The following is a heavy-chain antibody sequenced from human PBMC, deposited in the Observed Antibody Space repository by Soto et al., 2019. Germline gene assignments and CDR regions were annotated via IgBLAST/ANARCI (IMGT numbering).Heavy chain of an antibody. J-gene: IGHJ4*02. Sequence: QVQLVESGGGVVQPGRSLRLSCAASGFTFSSYGMHWVRQAPGKGLEWVAVISYDGSNKYYAESVKGRFTISRDNSKNTMYLQMNSLRAEDTAVYYCAKDGAPDVEIATIFLDYWGQGTLVTVSS. CDR1: GFTFSSYG. V-gene: IGHV3-30*18. CDR3: AKDGAPDVEIATIFLDY. CDR2: ISYDGSNK. D-gene: IGHD2-21*01.